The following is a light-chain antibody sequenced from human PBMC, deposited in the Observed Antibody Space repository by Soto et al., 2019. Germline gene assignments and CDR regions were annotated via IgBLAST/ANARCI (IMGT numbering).Light chain of an antibody. CDR1: SSDVGDYNY. V-gene: IGLV2-8*01. CDR2: EVS. CDR3: SSNAGSNNLV. Sequence: QSALTQPPSASGTPGQSVTIPCTGTSSDVGDYNYVSWYQQHPGKAPKLMIYEVSRRPSGVPDRFSGSKSVNTASLTVSGLQAEDEADYYCSSNAGSNNLVFGGGTKLTVL. J-gene: IGLJ2*01.